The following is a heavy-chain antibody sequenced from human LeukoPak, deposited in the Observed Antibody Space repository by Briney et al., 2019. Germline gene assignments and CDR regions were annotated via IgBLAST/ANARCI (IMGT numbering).Heavy chain of an antibody. CDR2: XNXYGNTT. CDR1: GXTFSDHW. CDR3: ARGALSSIVVVPAARVYYYYYYYMDV. Sequence: GGSXXLSCEVSGXTFSDHWMHWMRQVPGKXXXXXSRXNXYGNTTTYAGFVKGRFTISRDNAKNSLYLQMNSLRAEDTAVHYCARGALSSIVVVPAARVYYYYYYYMDVWGKGTTVTVSS. V-gene: IGHV3-74*01. D-gene: IGHD2-2*01. J-gene: IGHJ6*03.